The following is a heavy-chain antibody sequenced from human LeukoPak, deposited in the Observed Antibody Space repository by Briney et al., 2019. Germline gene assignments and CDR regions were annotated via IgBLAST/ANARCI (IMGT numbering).Heavy chain of an antibody. CDR3: PRGRSRLELRSGGY. CDR1: GYTFPRYG. J-gene: IGHJ4*02. Sequence: ASVTVSRKASGYTFPRYGCSWLRQAPGQGLEGVGWINDYNGNKNYAQKLQGRVTMPTHTSTSKASVEPRGLQLDDPAGDYLPRGRSRLELRSGGYWGQGTLVTVSS. CDR2: INDYNGNK. V-gene: IGHV1-18*01. D-gene: IGHD1-7*01.